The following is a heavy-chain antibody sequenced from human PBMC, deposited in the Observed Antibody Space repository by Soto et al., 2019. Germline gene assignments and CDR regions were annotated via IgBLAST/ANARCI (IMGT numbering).Heavy chain of an antibody. CDR3: ASHPPTYYVIKTGSAGAFDT. V-gene: IGHV5-51*01. J-gene: IGHJ4*03. CDR1: GYSFTNYW. Sequence: GESLKISCKGSGYSFTNYWIAWVRQMPGKGLEWMGIIYPGDSDTRYSPSFQGQVSISADKSISTAYLQWSSLKASDTAMYYCASHPPTYYVIKTGSAGAFDTWCLRTVVRVSS. CDR2: IYPGDSDT. D-gene: IGHD3-9*01.